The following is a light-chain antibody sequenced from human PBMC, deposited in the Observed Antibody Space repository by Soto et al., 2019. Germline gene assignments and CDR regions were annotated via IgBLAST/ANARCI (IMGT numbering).Light chain of an antibody. V-gene: IGKV3-11*01. CDR3: QHRSNWPQT. Sequence: EIVLTQSPATPSLSPGERATLSCRASQSVSHYLAWYQQKPGQAPRLLIYDASNRTTGIPARFSGSGTGTDFTLTISSLEPEDFADYYCQHRSNWPQTFCQGTKLESK. J-gene: IGKJ2*01. CDR1: QSVSHY. CDR2: DAS.